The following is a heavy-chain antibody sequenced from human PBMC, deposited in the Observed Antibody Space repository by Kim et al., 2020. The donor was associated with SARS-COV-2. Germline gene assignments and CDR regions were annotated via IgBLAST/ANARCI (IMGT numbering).Heavy chain of an antibody. CDR2: IKSKTDGGTT. V-gene: IGHV3-15*01. D-gene: IGHD1-26*01. Sequence: GGSLRLSCAASGFTFSNAWMSWVRQAPGKGLEWVGRIKSKTDGGTTDYAAPVKGRFTISRDDSKNTLYLQMNSLKTEDTAVYYCTTPWELLGSFDYWGQGTLVTVSS. J-gene: IGHJ4*02. CDR3: TTPWELLGSFDY. CDR1: GFTFSNAW.